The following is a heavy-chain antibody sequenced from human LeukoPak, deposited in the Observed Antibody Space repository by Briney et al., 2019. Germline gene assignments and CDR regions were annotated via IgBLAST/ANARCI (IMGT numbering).Heavy chain of an antibody. CDR2: INPNSGGT. Sequence: ASVKVSCKVSGYTLTELSMHWVRQAPGKGLEWMGWINPNSGGTSYAQNFQGRVTMTRDTSINTAYMEVSRLRSDDTAVYYCAREPYPPPWYYFDYWGQGTLVTVSS. J-gene: IGHJ4*02. CDR3: AREPYPPPWYYFDY. V-gene: IGHV1-2*02. CDR1: GYTLTELS. D-gene: IGHD2-8*02.